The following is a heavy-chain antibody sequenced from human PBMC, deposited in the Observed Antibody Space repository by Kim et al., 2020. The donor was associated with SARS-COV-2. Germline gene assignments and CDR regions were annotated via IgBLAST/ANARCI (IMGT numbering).Heavy chain of an antibody. CDR3: AKVNTTYGDFDF. CDR1: GYIFADYW. Sequence: GESLKISCEVSGYIFADYWIGWVGQMPGKGLEWLGLIFPGDSDTRYGPSFQGQVTFSVDKSINTAYLQWGSLEASDTAIYYCAKVNTTYGDFDFWGQGTLVTVSS. CDR2: IFPGDSDT. V-gene: IGHV5-51*01. D-gene: IGHD4-17*01. J-gene: IGHJ4*02.